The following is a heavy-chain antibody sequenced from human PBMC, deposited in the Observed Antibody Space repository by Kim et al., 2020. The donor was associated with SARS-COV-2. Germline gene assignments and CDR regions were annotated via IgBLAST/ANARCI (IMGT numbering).Heavy chain of an antibody. CDR2: ISGGGSVQ. D-gene: IGHD2-2*03. J-gene: IGHJ6*02. CDR1: EFSFTDYY. V-gene: IGHV3-11*01. CDR3: AGGLDDTFYFYGMDV. Sequence: GGSLRLSCTASEFSFTDYYMTWIRQAPGKGLEWISYISGGGSVQYYADSVKGRFIVSRDNAKNSLSLQMNSLIVEDTALYYCAGGLDDTFYFYGMDVWGQGTTVTGSS.